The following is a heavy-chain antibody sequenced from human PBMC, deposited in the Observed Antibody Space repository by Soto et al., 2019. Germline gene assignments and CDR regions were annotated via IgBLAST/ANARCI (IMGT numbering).Heavy chain of an antibody. Sequence: EVQLLDSGGGLVQPGGSLRLSCAASGFTFSNYAMTWVRQAPGKGLEWVSGFSGSGESTYYADSVQGRFTISRDNPKNTLDLQTNSLRAEDTAVYYCVKGTRVAMGYWYFDLWGRGTLVTVSS. CDR3: VKGTRVAMGYWYFDL. CDR2: FSGSGEST. D-gene: IGHD2-15*01. J-gene: IGHJ2*01. CDR1: GFTFSNYA. V-gene: IGHV3-23*01.